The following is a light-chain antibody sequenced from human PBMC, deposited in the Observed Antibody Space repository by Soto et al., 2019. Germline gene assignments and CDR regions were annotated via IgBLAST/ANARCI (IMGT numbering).Light chain of an antibody. J-gene: IGKJ5*01. CDR1: QDIRKY. V-gene: IGKV1-33*01. CDR2: DAS. Sequence: DIQMTHSPSSLSAXVGLIXXXXXXASQDIRKYLNWYQQKPGKAPKLLIFDASILKTGVPPRFSGGGSGTHFTFTISSLQPEDVATYYCQQYDTLPPTLGQGTRLEIK. CDR3: QQYDTLPPT.